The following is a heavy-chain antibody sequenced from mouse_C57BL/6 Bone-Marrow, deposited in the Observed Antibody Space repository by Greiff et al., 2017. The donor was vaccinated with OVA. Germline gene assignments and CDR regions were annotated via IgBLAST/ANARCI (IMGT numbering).Heavy chain of an antibody. Sequence: EVQLQQSGPELVKPGASVKISCKASGYSFTGYYMNWVKQSPEKSLEWIGEINPSTGGTTYNQKFKAKATLTVDKSSSTAYMQLKSLTSEDSAVYYCARLIYDGPYWYFDVWGTGTTVTVSS. V-gene: IGHV1-42*01. CDR3: ARLIYDGPYWYFDV. CDR2: INPSTGGT. J-gene: IGHJ1*03. CDR1: GYSFTGYY. D-gene: IGHD2-3*01.